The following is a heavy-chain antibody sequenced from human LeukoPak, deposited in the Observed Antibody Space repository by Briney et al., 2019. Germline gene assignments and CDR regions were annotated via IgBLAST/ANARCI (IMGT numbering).Heavy chain of an antibody. V-gene: IGHV3-30*04. D-gene: IGHD2-2*03. CDR2: TSDDGNNK. Sequence: GGSLRLSCAASGFTFSSYAMHWVRQAPGKGLEWVAVTSDDGNNKHYADSVKGRFTVSRDNSKNTLYLQMNSLRAEDTAVYYCARVDDPDAFDIWGQGTMVTVSS. J-gene: IGHJ3*02. CDR3: ARVDDPDAFDI. CDR1: GFTFSSYA.